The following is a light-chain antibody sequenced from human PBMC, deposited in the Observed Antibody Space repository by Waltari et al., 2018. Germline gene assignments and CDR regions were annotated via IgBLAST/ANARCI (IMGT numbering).Light chain of an antibody. CDR1: QSVLYSSDNRNY. CDR2: WAS. V-gene: IGKV4-1*01. CDR3: QQYYITPLS. J-gene: IGKJ4*01. Sequence: DIVMTQSPDSLAVSLGERATINCQPSQSVLYSSDNRNYLAWYQQKPGQPPNLLIYWASTRESGVPDRFSGSGSGTDFTLTISSLQAEDVAVYYCQQYYITPLSFGGGTKVEIK.